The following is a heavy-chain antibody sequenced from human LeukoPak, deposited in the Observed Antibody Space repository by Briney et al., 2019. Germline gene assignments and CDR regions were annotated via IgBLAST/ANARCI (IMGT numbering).Heavy chain of an antibody. CDR2: INPNSGGT. CDR1: GYTFTGYY. Sequence: ASVKVSCKASGYTFTGYYMHWVRQAPGQGLEWMGRINPNSGGTNYAQKFQGRVTMTRDTSISTAYMELSRLRSDDTAVYYCARVRSVGYGGNSGALSAFDIWGQGTMVTVSS. J-gene: IGHJ3*02. D-gene: IGHD4-23*01. CDR3: ARVRSVGYGGNSGALSAFDI. V-gene: IGHV1-2*06.